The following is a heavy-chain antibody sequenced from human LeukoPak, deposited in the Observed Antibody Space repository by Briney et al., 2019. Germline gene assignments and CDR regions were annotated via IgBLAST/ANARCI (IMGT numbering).Heavy chain of an antibody. Sequence: GGSLRLSCAASGFTFSSYSMNWVRQAPGKGLEWVANIKQDGSEKYYVDSVKGRFTISRDNAKNSLYLQMNSLRAEDTAVYYCARRFLEWLSLDYYYYYMDVWGKGTTVTVSS. CDR2: IKQDGSEK. J-gene: IGHJ6*03. CDR1: GFTFSSYS. D-gene: IGHD3-3*01. V-gene: IGHV3-7*01. CDR3: ARRFLEWLSLDYYYYYMDV.